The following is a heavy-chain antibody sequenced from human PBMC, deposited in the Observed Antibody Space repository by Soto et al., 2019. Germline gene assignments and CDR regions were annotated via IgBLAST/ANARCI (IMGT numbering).Heavy chain of an antibody. D-gene: IGHD2-2*02. V-gene: IGHV4-34*01. CDR2: INHSGST. CDR3: ARGPRLYWDY. CDR1: GGSFSGYY. J-gene: IGHJ4*02. Sequence: SETLSLTCAVYGGSFSGYYWSWIRQPPGKGLEWIGEINHSGSTNYNPSLKSRVTISVDTSKNQFSLKLSSVPAAATAVYYCARGPRLYWDYWGQGTLVTVSS.